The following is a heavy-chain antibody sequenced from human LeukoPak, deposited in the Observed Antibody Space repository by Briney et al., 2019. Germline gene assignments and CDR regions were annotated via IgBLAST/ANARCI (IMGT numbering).Heavy chain of an antibody. CDR2: IKEDESAK. D-gene: IGHD1-26*01. CDR3: ARDVGGSLDY. V-gene: IGHV3-7*01. J-gene: IGHJ4*02. CDR1: GFTLSTDW. Sequence: GGSLRLSCAASGFTLSTDWMAWVRQAPGKGLEWVANIKEDESAKHQADSVKGRFTISRDNAQNSVYLQISSLRGEDTAVYYCARDVGGSLDYWGQGTLVTVSS.